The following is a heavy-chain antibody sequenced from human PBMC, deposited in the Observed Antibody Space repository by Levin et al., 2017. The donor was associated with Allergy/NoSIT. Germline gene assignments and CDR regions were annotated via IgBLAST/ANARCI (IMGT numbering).Heavy chain of an antibody. D-gene: IGHD4-23*01. Sequence: GASVKVSCKASGYTFTSYAMHWVRQAPGQRLEWMGWINAGNGNTKYSQKFQGRVTITRDTSASTAYMELSSLRSEDTAVYYCAREKPVFLGWDAFDIWGQGTMVTVSS. J-gene: IGHJ3*02. CDR1: GYTFTSYA. V-gene: IGHV1-3*01. CDR3: AREKPVFLGWDAFDI. CDR2: INAGNGNT.